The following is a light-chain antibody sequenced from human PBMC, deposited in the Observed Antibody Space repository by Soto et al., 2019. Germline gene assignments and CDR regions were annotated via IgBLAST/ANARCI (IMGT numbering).Light chain of an antibody. J-gene: IGKJ1*01. CDR2: GGS. CDR1: QSIGSY. V-gene: IGKV1-5*01. CDR3: QQYNSYWT. Sequence: DIQMTQSPSSLSASVGDRVTLTCRASQSIGSYLNWYQQKPGXAPNLLXHGGSILQSGVPPRFSGSASGTEFTLTISSLQPDDFATYYCQQYNSYWTFGQGTKVDIK.